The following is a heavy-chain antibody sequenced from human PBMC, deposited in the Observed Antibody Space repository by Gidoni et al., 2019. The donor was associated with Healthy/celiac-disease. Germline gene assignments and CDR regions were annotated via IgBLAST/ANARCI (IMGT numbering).Heavy chain of an antibody. CDR1: GFTFSSYS. Sequence: EVQLVESGGGLVKPGGSLRLSCAASGFTFSSYSMNWVRQAPGKGLEWVSSISSSSSYIYYADSVKGRFTISRDNAKNSLYLQMNSLRAEDTAVYYCARDRVGATIPPGWFDPWGQGTLVTVSS. D-gene: IGHD1-26*01. J-gene: IGHJ5*02. V-gene: IGHV3-21*01. CDR3: ARDRVGATIPPGWFDP. CDR2: ISSSSSYI.